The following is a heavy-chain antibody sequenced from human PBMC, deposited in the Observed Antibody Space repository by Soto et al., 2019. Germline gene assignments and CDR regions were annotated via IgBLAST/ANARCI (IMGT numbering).Heavy chain of an antibody. CDR1: GYIFANND. J-gene: IGHJ5*02. D-gene: IGHD5-18*01. V-gene: IGHV1-8*01. CDR2: MNPGSGDT. Sequence: ASVKVSCKASGYIFANNDVSWVRQATGQGLEWMGWMNPGSGDTGYAQKFQGRVTMTRNISIATAYMELSSLRADDTAIYYCARMASFGSLNWFDPWGQGTLVTVSS. CDR3: ARMASFGSLNWFDP.